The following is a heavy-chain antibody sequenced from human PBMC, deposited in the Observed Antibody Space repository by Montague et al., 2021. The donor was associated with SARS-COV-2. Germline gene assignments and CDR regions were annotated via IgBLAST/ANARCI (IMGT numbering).Heavy chain of an antibody. V-gene: IGHV4-59*01. J-gene: IGHJ4*02. Sequence: SETLSLTCSVSGGSISDYCWNWIRQPPGKGLEWIGYIYHNTGNTNYNPSLQSRVTISLDTSKNQFSLNLRSVTAADTALYFCARGTGYDYYFDCWGRGTLVTVSS. D-gene: IGHD5-12*01. CDR1: GGSISDYC. CDR3: ARGTGYDYYFDC. CDR2: IYHNTGNT.